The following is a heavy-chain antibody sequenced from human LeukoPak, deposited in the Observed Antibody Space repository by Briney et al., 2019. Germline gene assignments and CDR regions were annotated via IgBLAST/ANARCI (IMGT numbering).Heavy chain of an antibody. CDR3: ARARVVPAAIAWFDP. CDR2: IYYSGST. CDR1: GGSISSGGYY. V-gene: IGHV4-31*03. Sequence: SQTLSLTCTVSGGSISSGGYYWSWIRQHPGKGLEWIGYIYYSGSTYYNPSLKSRVTISVDTSKNQFSLKLSSVTAADTAVYYCARARVVPAAIAWFDPWGQGTLVTVSS. J-gene: IGHJ5*02. D-gene: IGHD2-2*01.